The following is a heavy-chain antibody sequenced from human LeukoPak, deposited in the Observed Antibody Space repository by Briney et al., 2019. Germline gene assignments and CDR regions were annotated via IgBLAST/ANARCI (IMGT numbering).Heavy chain of an antibody. D-gene: IGHD4-11*01. CDR2: IYYSGST. V-gene: IGHV4-31*03. J-gene: IGHJ4*02. CDR3: ARDSNSNYVL. Sequence: PSETLSLTCTVSGGSISSGGYYWSWIRQRPGKGLEWIGYIYYSGSTYYNPSLKSRVTISVDTSKNQFSLKLSSVTAADTAVYYCARDSNSNYVLWGQGTLVTVSS. CDR1: GGSISSGGYY.